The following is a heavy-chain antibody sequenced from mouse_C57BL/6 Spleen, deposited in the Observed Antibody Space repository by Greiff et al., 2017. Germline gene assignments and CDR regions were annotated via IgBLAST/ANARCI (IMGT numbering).Heavy chain of an antibody. CDR1: GYTFTDYE. Sequence: VQGVESGAELVRPGASVTLSCKASGYTFTDYEMHWVKQTPVHGLEWIGAIDPETGGTAYNQKFKGKAILTADKSSSTAYMELRSLTSEDSAVYYCTRRRSYYSNSYFDYWGQGTTLTVSS. D-gene: IGHD2-5*01. V-gene: IGHV1-15*01. J-gene: IGHJ2*01. CDR2: IDPETGGT. CDR3: TRRRSYYSNSYFDY.